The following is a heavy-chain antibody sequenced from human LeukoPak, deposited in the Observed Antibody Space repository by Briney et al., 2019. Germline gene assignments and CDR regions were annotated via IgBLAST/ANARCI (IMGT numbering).Heavy chain of an antibody. CDR2: ISYDGSNK. D-gene: IGHD5-18*01. CDR1: GFTFSSYG. Sequence: GGSLRLSCAASGFTFSSYGMHWVRQAPGKGLEWVAVISYDGSNKYYADSVKGRFTISRDNSKNTLHLQMNSLRAEDTAVYYCAKDTWIQLWLRADAFDIWGQGTMVTVSS. V-gene: IGHV3-30*18. CDR3: AKDTWIQLWLRADAFDI. J-gene: IGHJ3*02.